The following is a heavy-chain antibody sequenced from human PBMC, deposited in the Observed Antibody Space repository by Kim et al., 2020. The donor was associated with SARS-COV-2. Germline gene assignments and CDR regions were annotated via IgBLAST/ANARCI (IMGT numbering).Heavy chain of an antibody. J-gene: IGHJ4*02. Sequence: SETLSLTCAVYGGSFSGYYWSWIRQPPGKGLEWIGEINHSGSTNYNPSLKSRVTISVDTSKNQFSLKLSSVTAADTAVYYCARVARYARGDYWGQGTLVTVSS. V-gene: IGHV4-34*01. CDR1: GGSFSGYY. D-gene: IGHD2-2*01. CDR3: ARVARYARGDY. CDR2: INHSGST.